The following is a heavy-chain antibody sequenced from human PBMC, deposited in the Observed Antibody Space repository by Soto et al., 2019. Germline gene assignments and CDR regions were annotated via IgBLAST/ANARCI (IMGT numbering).Heavy chain of an antibody. V-gene: IGHV4-34*01. J-gene: IGHJ6*03. Sequence: KTSETLSLTCAFYGGSFSGYYWSWIRQPPGKGLEWIGEINHSGSTNYNPSLKSRVTISVDTSKNQFSLKLSSVTAADTAVYYCARGQQTGLLWFGESLLWDYYYYMDVWGKGTTVTVSS. CDR3: ARGQQTGLLWFGESLLWDYYYYMDV. D-gene: IGHD3-10*01. CDR2: INHSGST. CDR1: GGSFSGYY.